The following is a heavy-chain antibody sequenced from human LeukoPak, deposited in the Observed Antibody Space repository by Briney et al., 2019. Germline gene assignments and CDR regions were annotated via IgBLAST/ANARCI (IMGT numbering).Heavy chain of an antibody. V-gene: IGHV5-51*01. J-gene: IGHJ3*02. CDR1: GYSFTRYW. CDR3: ARAIRYFGLEPDAFDI. Sequence: GASLKISCKGSGYSFTRYWIGWVRQLPGKGLEWMGIIYPGDSDTRYSPSFQGQVTISADKSISTAYLQWSSLKASDTAMYYCARAIRYFGLEPDAFDIWGQGTMVTVSS. D-gene: IGHD3-9*01. CDR2: IYPGDSDT.